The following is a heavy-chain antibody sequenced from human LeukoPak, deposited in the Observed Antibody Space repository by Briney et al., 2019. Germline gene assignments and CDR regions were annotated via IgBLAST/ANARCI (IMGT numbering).Heavy chain of an antibody. CDR3: ARDLSGISSATDAFDI. V-gene: IGHV1-2*06. Sequence: ASVKVSCKTSGYTFTAYYMHWVRQAPGQGLEWMGRINPNSGGTNYAQKFQGRVTMTRDTSISTAYMEVSRLRSDDTAVYFCARDLSGISSATDAFDIWGQGTMVTVSS. J-gene: IGHJ3*02. D-gene: IGHD1-14*01. CDR1: GYTFTAYY. CDR2: INPNSGGT.